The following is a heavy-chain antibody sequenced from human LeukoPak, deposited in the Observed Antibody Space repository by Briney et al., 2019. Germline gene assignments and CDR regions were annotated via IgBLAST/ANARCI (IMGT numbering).Heavy chain of an antibody. Sequence: ASVKVSCKASGYTFTGYYMHWVRQAPGQGLEWMGWINPNSGGTNYPQKFQGRVTMTRDTSISTAYMELSRLRSDDTAVYYCARGAYYYDSSLTSSDAFDIWGQGTMVTVSS. V-gene: IGHV1-2*02. CDR1: GYTFTGYY. D-gene: IGHD3-22*01. CDR3: ARGAYYYDSSLTSSDAFDI. J-gene: IGHJ3*02. CDR2: INPNSGGT.